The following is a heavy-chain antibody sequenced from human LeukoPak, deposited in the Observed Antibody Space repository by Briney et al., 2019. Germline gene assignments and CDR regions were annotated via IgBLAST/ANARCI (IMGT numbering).Heavy chain of an antibody. CDR1: GGSISSSNW. V-gene: IGHV4-4*02. J-gene: IGHJ6*02. CDR3: ARLFWSGHSFYNYGMDV. Sequence: SETLSLTCAVSGGSISSSNWWSWVRQPPGKGLEWIGNIYYSGSTYYNPSLKSRVNISVDTSKNQFSLKLTSVTAADTAVYYCARLFWSGHSFYNYGMDVWGQGTTVTVSS. CDR2: IYYSGST. D-gene: IGHD3-3*01.